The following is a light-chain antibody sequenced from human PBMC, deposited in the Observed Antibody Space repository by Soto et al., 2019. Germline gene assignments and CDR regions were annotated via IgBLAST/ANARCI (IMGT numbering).Light chain of an antibody. CDR3: ASYTSTDTVV. V-gene: IGLV2-14*01. CDR2: EVT. Sequence: QSALTQPASVSGSPGQSITISCTGTSSDIGSYNYVSWYQQHPGKAPKLMLYEVTNRPSGVSNRFSGSKSGNTASLTISGLQAEDEADYHCASYTSTDTVVFGGGTKVTVL. J-gene: IGLJ2*01. CDR1: SSDIGSYNY.